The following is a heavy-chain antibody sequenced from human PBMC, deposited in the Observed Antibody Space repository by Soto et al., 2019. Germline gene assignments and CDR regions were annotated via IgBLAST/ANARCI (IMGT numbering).Heavy chain of an antibody. D-gene: IGHD2-2*01. J-gene: IGHJ4*02. Sequence: GASVKVSCKASGYTFTGYYMHWVRQAPGQGLEGMGWINPNSGGTNYAQKFQGWVTMTRDTSISTAYMELSRLRSDDTPVYSCARGYCSSTSCYFDYWGQGTXVTVSS. V-gene: IGHV1-2*04. CDR2: INPNSGGT. CDR1: GYTFTGYY. CDR3: ARGYCSSTSCYFDY.